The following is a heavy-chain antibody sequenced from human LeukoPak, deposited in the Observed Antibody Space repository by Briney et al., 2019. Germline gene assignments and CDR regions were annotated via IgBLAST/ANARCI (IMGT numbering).Heavy chain of an antibody. V-gene: IGHV3-23*01. D-gene: IGHD3-16*02. Sequence: PGGSLRLSCAATGFTFNSFAMNWVRQAPGKGLEWVPSISGSDGSSHYADSVKGRFTISRDNSKNTLHLQMSSLRAEDTAVYYCAKSLGVGGYTRYKGFDQWGQGTPVTVSS. J-gene: IGHJ4*02. CDR1: GFTFNSFA. CDR2: ISGSDGSS. CDR3: AKSLGVGGYTRYKGFDQ.